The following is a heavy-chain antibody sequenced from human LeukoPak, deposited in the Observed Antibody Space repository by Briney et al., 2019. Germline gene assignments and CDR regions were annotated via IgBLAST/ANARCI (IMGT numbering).Heavy chain of an antibody. D-gene: IGHD2-8*01. CDR3: ARAMWCTNGVCFDSIRAYMDV. CDR1: GYTFTSYA. J-gene: IGHJ6*03. V-gene: IGHV7-4-1*02. CDR2: INTNTGNP. Sequence: ASVKVSCKASGYTFTSYAMNWVRQAPGQGLEWMGWINTNTGNPTYAQGFTGRFVFSLDTSVSTAYLQISSLKAEDTAVYFCARAMWCTNGVCFDSIRAYMDVWGKGTTVTVSS.